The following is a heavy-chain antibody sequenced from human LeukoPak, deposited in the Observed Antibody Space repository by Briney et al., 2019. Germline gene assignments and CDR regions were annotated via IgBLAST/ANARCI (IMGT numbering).Heavy chain of an antibody. D-gene: IGHD3-22*01. V-gene: IGHV3-48*03. CDR1: GFTFSTYE. Sequence: GGSLRLSCAASGFTFSTYEMNWVRQAPGKGLEWVSYISPSGSTLYYADSVKGRFTISRDNAENSLFLQMNSLRAEDTAVYYCARDSFYSSGYYRYFDYWGQGTLVTVSP. J-gene: IGHJ4*02. CDR2: ISPSGSTL. CDR3: ARDSFYSSGYYRYFDY.